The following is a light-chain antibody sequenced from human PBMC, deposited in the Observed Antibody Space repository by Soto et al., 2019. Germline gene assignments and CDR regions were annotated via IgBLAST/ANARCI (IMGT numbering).Light chain of an antibody. J-gene: IGKJ4*01. CDR2: DAS. V-gene: IGKV3-20*01. CDR3: QQYGRSPLS. Sequence: EIVLTQSPGTLSLSPGERATLSCRASQSVSSSYLAWYQPKPGQAPRLLIFDASTRATAFPDRFSGNGPGTDFTLTISRLEPEDFAGYYCQQYGRSPLSFGGGTKVEIK. CDR1: QSVSSSY.